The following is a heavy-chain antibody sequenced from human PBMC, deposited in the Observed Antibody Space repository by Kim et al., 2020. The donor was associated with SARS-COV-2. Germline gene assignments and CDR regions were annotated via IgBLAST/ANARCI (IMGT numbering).Heavy chain of an antibody. Sequence: GGFLRLSCVASGFTFSASAMHWVRQASGKGLEWVGRIRSKPNNYATSYAASVTGRFTISRHDSTNTVYLQMDSLKTDDTAVYFCSRHSGKHGDRGFDNWG. V-gene: IGHV3-73*01. J-gene: IGHJ4*01. D-gene: IGHD4-17*01. CDR2: IRSKPNNYAT. CDR3: SRHSGKHGDRGFDN. CDR1: GFTFSASA.